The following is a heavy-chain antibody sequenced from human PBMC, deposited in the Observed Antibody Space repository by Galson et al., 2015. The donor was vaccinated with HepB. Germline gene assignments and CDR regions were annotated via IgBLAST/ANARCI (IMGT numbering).Heavy chain of an antibody. Sequence: SLRLSCAASGFTFSNYYLSWIRQAPGKGLEWISYISSSGSTIYYADSVKGRFTISRDNAKNSLYLQMNSLRAEDTAIYYCAKLLIAGGEFDYWGQGTLVTVSS. J-gene: IGHJ4*02. CDR2: ISSSGSTI. CDR1: GFTFSNYY. CDR3: AKLLIAGGEFDY. D-gene: IGHD3-9*01. V-gene: IGHV3-11*01.